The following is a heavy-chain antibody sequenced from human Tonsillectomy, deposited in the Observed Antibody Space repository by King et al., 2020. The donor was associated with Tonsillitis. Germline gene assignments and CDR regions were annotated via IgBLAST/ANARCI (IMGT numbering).Heavy chain of an antibody. CDR1: GFAVSSNY. Sequence: VQLVESGGGLVQPGGSLRLSCAASGFAVSSNYMSWVRQAPGKGLEWVSIIYSGGNTYYADSVKGRFTISRHSSKNTLYLQMNSLRAEDTAVYYCARVVSSSWQYYYYGMDVWGQGTTVTVSS. V-gene: IGHV3-53*04. CDR3: ARVVSSSWQYYYYGMDV. D-gene: IGHD6-13*01. J-gene: IGHJ6*02. CDR2: IYSGGNT.